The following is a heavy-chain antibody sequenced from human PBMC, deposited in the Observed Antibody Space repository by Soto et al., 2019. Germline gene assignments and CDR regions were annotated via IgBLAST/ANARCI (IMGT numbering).Heavy chain of an antibody. CDR2: ISIDGSIT. CDR3: VRGTAEVPGSNRLFDY. D-gene: IGHD3-10*01. Sequence: GGSLRLSCGTSGFTFSSVWMHWVRQAPGKGLVWVSRISIDGSITTYEDSVKGRFTISRDNAKNTLYLQMNGLRVDDTAVYYCVRGTAEVPGSNRLFDYWGQGTLVTVSS. V-gene: IGHV3-74*01. J-gene: IGHJ4*02. CDR1: GFTFSSVW.